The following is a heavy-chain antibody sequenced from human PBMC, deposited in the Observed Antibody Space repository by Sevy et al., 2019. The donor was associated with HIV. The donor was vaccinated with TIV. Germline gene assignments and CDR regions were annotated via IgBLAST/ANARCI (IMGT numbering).Heavy chain of an antibody. CDR1: GFTFSSYS. D-gene: IGHD1-26*01. V-gene: IGHV3-21*01. Sequence: GGSLRLSCAASGFTFSSYSMNWVHQAPGKGLEWVSSISSSSSYIYYADSVKGRFTISRDNAKNSLYLQMNSLRAEDTAVYYCARDTVVGATSGPNWFDPWGQGTLVTVSS. J-gene: IGHJ5*02. CDR3: ARDTVVGATSGPNWFDP. CDR2: ISSSSSYI.